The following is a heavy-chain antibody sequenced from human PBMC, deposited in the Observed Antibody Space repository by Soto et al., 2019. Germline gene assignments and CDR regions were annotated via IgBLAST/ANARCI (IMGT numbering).Heavy chain of an antibody. CDR1: GCTLTELS. Sequence: GASVKVSCKVSGCTLTELSMHWVRQAPGKGLEWMGGFDPEDGETIYAQKFQGRVTMTEDTSTDTAYMELSSLRSEDTAVYYCATVAPGQQLVPKEYYYYYGMDVWGQGTTVTVSS. J-gene: IGHJ6*02. V-gene: IGHV1-24*01. CDR3: ATVAPGQQLVPKEYYYYYGMDV. D-gene: IGHD6-13*01. CDR2: FDPEDGET.